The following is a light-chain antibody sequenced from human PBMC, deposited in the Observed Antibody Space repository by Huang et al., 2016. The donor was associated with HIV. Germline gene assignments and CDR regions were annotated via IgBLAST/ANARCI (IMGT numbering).Light chain of an antibody. J-gene: IGKJ4*01. CDR1: QSVTSNF. CDR2: AAS. CDR3: QQYGMSPLT. Sequence: EVVLTQSPGSLSLSPGERATLSCRASQSVTSNFLAWYQQKPGQAPRLLIYAASSRASGIPDRFSGSGSGTDFTLTISRLEPEDFAVYHCQQYGMSPLTFGGGTKVEIK. V-gene: IGKV3-20*01.